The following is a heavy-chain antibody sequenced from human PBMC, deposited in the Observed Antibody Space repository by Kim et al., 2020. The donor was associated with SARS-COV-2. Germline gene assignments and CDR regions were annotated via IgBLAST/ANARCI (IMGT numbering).Heavy chain of an antibody. CDR3: ARDPATYYYDSSGYSFDY. Sequence: GGSLRLSCAASGFTFSSYGMHWVRQAPGKGLEWVAVISYDGSNKYYADSVKGRFTISRDNSKNTLYLQMNSLRAEDTAVYYCARDPATYYYDSSGYSFDYWGQGTLVTVSS. D-gene: IGHD3-22*01. J-gene: IGHJ4*02. CDR2: ISYDGSNK. CDR1: GFTFSSYG. V-gene: IGHV3-33*05.